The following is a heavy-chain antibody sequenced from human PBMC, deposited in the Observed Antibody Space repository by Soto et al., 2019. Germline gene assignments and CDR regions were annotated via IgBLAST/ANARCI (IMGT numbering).Heavy chain of an antibody. CDR1: GYSFTTYW. V-gene: IGHV5-51*01. CDR3: ARPRSSSRNYYGMDV. J-gene: IGHJ6*02. Sequence: PGESLKISCKGSGYSFTTYWIGWVLQMPWKGLECMGIIYPGDSDTRYSPSFQGQVTISADKSISTAYLQWSSLKASDTAMYYCARPRSSSRNYYGMDVWGQGTTVTVSS. CDR2: IYPGDSDT. D-gene: IGHD6-13*01.